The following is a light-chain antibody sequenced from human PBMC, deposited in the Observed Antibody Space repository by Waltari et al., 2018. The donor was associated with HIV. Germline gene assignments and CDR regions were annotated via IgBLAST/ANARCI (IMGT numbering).Light chain of an antibody. V-gene: IGLV1-40*01. CDR1: RSNIGTHE. J-gene: IGLJ2*01. CDR3: QSSDNTLSGSV. Sequence: QSVLTQPPSVSGAPGQRVPLSCTGTRSNIGTHEVHWYQPLPGTAPRLLIYNTNSRPAGVPDRFSGSKSGTSASLAINGLQAEDEADYYCQSSDNTLSGSVFGGGTKLTVL. CDR2: NTN.